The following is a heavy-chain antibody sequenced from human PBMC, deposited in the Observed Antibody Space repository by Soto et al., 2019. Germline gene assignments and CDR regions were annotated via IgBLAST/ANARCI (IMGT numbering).Heavy chain of an antibody. J-gene: IGHJ4*02. CDR2: ISGSGGST. CDR1: GFTFSSYA. Sequence: HPGGSLRLSCAASGFTFSSYAMSWVRQAPGKGLEWVSAISGSGGSTYYADSVKGRFTISRDNSKNTLYLQMNSLRAEDTAVYYCAKGGVRCSSTSCYLPFPFDYWGQGTLVTVSS. D-gene: IGHD2-2*01. V-gene: IGHV3-23*01. CDR3: AKGGVRCSSTSCYLPFPFDY.